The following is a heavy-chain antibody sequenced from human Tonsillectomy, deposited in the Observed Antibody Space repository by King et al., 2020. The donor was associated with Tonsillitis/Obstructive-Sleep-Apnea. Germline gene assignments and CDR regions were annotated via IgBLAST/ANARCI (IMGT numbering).Heavy chain of an antibody. Sequence: QLVQSGGGVVQPGRSLRLSCAASGFTFSSYGMHWVRPAPGKGLEWGAVISNDGSHKKYADSVKGRCTISRGNSKNTLYLQMNSLSAEDTAVYYCAKDATPFDFWSGCWFDPWGQGTLVTVSS. J-gene: IGHJ5*02. CDR1: GFTFSSYG. D-gene: IGHD3-3*01. V-gene: IGHV3-30*18. CDR2: ISNDGSHK. CDR3: AKDATPFDFWSGCWFDP.